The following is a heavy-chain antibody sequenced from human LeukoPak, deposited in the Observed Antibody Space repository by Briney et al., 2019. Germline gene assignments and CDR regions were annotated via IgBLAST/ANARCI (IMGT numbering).Heavy chain of an antibody. V-gene: IGHV3-20*04. CDR2: INWNDGST. Sequence: GGSLRLSCAASGFTFDDYGMSWVRQAPGKGLEWVSGINWNDGSTGYADSVKGRFTISRDNAKNSLYLQMNSLRAEDMALYYCAKDLLRYCTTTTCYTPLDFWGQGTLVTVSS. CDR1: GFTFDDYG. D-gene: IGHD2-2*02. J-gene: IGHJ4*02. CDR3: AKDLLRYCTTTTCYTPLDF.